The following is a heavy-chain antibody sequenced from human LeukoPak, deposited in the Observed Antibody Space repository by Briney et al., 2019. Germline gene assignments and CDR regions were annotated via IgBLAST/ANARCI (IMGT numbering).Heavy chain of an antibody. J-gene: IGHJ4*02. CDR3: ARERSYLTWLVRTNYFDY. Sequence: PSETLSLTCTVSGGSISSYYWSWIRQPPGKGLEWIGYIYYSGSTNYNPSLKSRVTISVDTSKNQFSLKLSSVTAADTAVYYCARERSYLTWLVRTNYFDYWGQGTLVTVSS. D-gene: IGHD1-26*01. CDR2: IYYSGST. CDR1: GGSISSYY. V-gene: IGHV4-59*12.